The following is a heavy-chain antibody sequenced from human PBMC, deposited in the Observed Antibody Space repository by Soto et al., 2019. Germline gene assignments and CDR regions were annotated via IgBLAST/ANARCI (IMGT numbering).Heavy chain of an antibody. CDR2: IYDSGSP. J-gene: IGHJ4*02. CDR3: ARGVGSSPPRY. D-gene: IGHD3-9*01. V-gene: IGHV4-59*01. Sequence: SETLSLTCTISGGSISVYYWSWIRQSQGQGLEWIGYIYDSGSPYYNPSLKTRVTISADTSKNQISLKLTSATAADTAVYFCARGVGSSPPRYWGRGTLVTVSS. CDR1: GGSISVYY.